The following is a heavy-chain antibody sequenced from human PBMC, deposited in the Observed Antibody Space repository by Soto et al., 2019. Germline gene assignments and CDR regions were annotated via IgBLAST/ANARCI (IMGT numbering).Heavy chain of an antibody. V-gene: IGHV1-3*01. CDR2: INAGNGNT. D-gene: IGHD4-17*01. CDR3: AAVTTVQDWFDP. Sequence: SVKVSCKASGYTFTSYAMHWVRQAPVQRLEWMGWINAGNGNTKYSQKFQGRVTITRDTSASTAYMELSSLRSEDTAVYYCAAVTTVQDWFDPWGQGTLVTVSS. CDR1: GYTFTSYA. J-gene: IGHJ5*02.